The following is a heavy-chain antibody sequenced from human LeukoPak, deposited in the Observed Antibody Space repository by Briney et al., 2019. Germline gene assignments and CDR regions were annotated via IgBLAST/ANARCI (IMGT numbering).Heavy chain of an antibody. V-gene: IGHV4-34*01. CDR1: GGSFSGYY. J-gene: IGHJ4*02. D-gene: IGHD3-16*02. Sequence: SETLSLTCAVYGGSFSGYYWSWIRQPPGKGLEWIGEINHSGSTNYNPSLKSRVTISVDTSKNQFSLKLSSVTAADTAVYYCARGYPGYSGYDRRYDYVWGSYRLKHYFDYWGQGTLVTVSS. CDR2: INHSGST. CDR3: ARGYPGYSGYDRRYDYVWGSYRLKHYFDY.